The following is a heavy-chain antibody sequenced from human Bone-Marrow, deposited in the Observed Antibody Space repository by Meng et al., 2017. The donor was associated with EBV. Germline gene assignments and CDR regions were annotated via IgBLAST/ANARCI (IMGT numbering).Heavy chain of an antibody. V-gene: IGHV1-46*01. CDR1: GYTFTSYY. J-gene: IGHJ4*02. CDR2: INPSGGST. Sequence: QVQLVQPGAEVKKPGASVKVSCKASGYTFTSYYMHWVRQAPGQGLEWMGIINPSGGSTSYAQKFQGRVTMTRDTSTSTVYMELSSLRSEDTAVYYCARLIIVGASSGYFDYWGQGTLVTVSS. D-gene: IGHD1-26*01. CDR3: ARLIIVGASSGYFDY.